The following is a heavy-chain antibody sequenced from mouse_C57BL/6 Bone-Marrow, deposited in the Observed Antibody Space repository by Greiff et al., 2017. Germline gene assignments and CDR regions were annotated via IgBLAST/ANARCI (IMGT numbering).Heavy chain of an antibody. Sequence: VQLQQSGPELVKPGASVKISCKASGYTFTDYYINWVKQRPGQGLEWIGWIFPGSGSTYYNEKFKGKATLTVDKSSSTAYMLLSSLTSEDSAVYFCARPYYGSSPWWYFDVWGTGTTVTVSS. J-gene: IGHJ1*03. CDR1: GYTFTDYY. CDR3: ARPYYGSSPWWYFDV. D-gene: IGHD1-1*01. V-gene: IGHV1-75*01. CDR2: IFPGSGST.